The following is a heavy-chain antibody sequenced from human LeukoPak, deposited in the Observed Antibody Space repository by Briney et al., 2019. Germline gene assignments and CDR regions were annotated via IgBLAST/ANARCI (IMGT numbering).Heavy chain of an antibody. V-gene: IGHV4-39*01. J-gene: IGHJ4*02. D-gene: IGHD3-22*01. CDR2: MYYSGNT. CDR3: ARQYFDRTGYYYFDY. CDR1: GDAITGSSCY. Sequence: SEALSLTCTVSGDAITGSSCYWGWVRQSPGKGLEWIGSMYYSGNTYSNPSLESRVTMSADTSKNQFSLKLNSVSVADTAVYYCARQYFDRTGYYYFDYWGQGTLVIVSS.